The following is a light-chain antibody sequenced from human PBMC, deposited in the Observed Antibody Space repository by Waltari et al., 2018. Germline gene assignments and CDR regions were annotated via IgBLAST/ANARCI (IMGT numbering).Light chain of an antibody. CDR3: QAWDSSTVV. V-gene: IGLV3-1*01. Sequence: SYDLTQPPSVSVSPGQTASITCSGYKLRTKYASWSQQKPGQSPVLVIYQDTKRPSGIPERFSGSNSGNTATLTISGTQAMDEADYYCQAWDSSTVVFGGGTKLTVL. CDR2: QDT. CDR1: KLRTKY. J-gene: IGLJ2*01.